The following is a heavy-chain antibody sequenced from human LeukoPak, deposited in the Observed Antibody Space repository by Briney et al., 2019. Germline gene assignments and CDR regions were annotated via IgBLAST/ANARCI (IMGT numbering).Heavy chain of an antibody. CDR3: ARIKDVRSNYGSGTQISFDY. CDR2: IDWDDDK. J-gene: IGHJ4*02. CDR1: GFSLSTSGMC. V-gene: IGHV2-70*11. D-gene: IGHD3-10*01. Sequence: SGPALVKPTQTLTLTCTFSGFSLSTSGMCVSWNRQPPGKALEWLARIDWDDDKYYSTSLKTRLTISKDTSKNQVVLTMTNMDPVDTATYYCARIKDVRSNYGSGTQISFDYWGQGTLITVSS.